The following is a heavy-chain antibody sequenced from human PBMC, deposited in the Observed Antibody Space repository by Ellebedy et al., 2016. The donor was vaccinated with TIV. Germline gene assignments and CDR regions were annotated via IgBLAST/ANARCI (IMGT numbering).Heavy chain of an antibody. CDR1: GYSFTSYW. V-gene: IGHV5-51*01. CDR3: ARPHKSYTAMAVFDY. CDR2: IYPGDSDT. D-gene: IGHD5-18*01. J-gene: IGHJ4*02. Sequence: GESLKISXKGSGYSFTSYWIGWVRQMPGKGLEWMGIIYPGDSDTRYSPSFQGQVTISADKSISTAYLQWSSLKASDTAMYYCARPHKSYTAMAVFDYWGQGTLVTVSS.